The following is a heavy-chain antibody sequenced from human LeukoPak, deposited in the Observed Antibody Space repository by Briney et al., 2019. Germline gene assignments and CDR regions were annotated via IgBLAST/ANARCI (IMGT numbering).Heavy chain of an antibody. CDR1: GFTFSSYA. D-gene: IGHD3-10*01. CDR3: ARELTALLWFGELGY. J-gene: IGHJ4*02. Sequence: GRSLRLSSAASGFTFSSYAMHWVRQAPGKGLEWVAVMSYDGDNKFYAASVKGRFTISRDNSKNALYLQMHSLRAEDTAVYYCARELTALLWFGELGYWGQGTLVTVSS. CDR2: MSYDGDNK. V-gene: IGHV3-30*04.